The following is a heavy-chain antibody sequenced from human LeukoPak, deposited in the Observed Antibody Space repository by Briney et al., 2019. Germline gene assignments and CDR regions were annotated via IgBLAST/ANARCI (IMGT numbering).Heavy chain of an antibody. J-gene: IGHJ5*01. CDR3: ARVWSYFEFDS. Sequence: GGSLRLSCAASGFTFDDYAMHWVRQAPGKGLEWVSGISWNSGSIGYAYSLKGRFTISRDNAKTSLYLQMNSLRAEDTGVYYCARVWSYFEFDSWGQGALVTVSS. V-gene: IGHV3-9*01. D-gene: IGHD3-10*01. CDR1: GFTFDDYA. CDR2: ISWNSGSI.